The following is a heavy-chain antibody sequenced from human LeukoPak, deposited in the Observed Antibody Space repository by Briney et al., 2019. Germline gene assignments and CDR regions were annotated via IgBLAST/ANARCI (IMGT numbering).Heavy chain of an antibody. CDR3: AKGGRVGSNYVWFDF. CDR2: ISGSGGST. V-gene: IGHV3-23*01. CDR1: GFTFSSYA. D-gene: IGHD4-11*01. Sequence: GGSLRLSCAASGFTFSSYAMSWVRQAPGKGLEWVSAISGSGGSTYYADSVKGRFTISRDNSKNTLYLQMNSLRAEDTAVYFCAKGGRVGSNYVWFDFWGQGTLVTVSS. J-gene: IGHJ4*02.